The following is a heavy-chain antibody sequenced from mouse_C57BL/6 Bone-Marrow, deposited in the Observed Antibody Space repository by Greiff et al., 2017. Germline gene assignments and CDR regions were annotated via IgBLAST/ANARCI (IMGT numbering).Heavy chain of an antibody. J-gene: IGHJ3*01. CDR2: IHPNSGSN. V-gene: IGHV1-64*01. CDR1: GYTFTSYW. D-gene: IGHD2-3*01. CDR3: ARVGLLRAAY. Sequence: VQLQQPGAELVKPGASVKLSCKASGYTFTSYWMHWVKQRPGQGLEWIGMIHPNSGSNKYNEKFKSKATLTVDKSSSTAYMQLSSLTSEDSAVYYFARVGLLRAAYWGQGTLVTVSA.